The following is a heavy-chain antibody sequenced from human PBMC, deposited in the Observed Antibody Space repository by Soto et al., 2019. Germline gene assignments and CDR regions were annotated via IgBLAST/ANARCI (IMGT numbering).Heavy chain of an antibody. CDR1: GFTFSNHW. Sequence: GGSLRLSCVVSGFTFSNHWKNGVRQAPGKGLEGGANIKADASEKYYVDSVKGRVTISRDNAKNSLYLQMNSLRAEDTAVYYCARARGFDPFGKGTLFTVSS. V-gene: IGHV3-7*03. CDR2: IKADASEK. CDR3: ARARGFDP. D-gene: IGHD5-12*01. J-gene: IGHJ5*02.